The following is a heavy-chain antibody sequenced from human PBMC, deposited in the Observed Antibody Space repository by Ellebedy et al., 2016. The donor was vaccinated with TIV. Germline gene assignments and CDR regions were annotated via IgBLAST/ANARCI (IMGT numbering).Heavy chain of an antibody. CDR3: ARVRSVYYYMDV. D-gene: IGHD2-8*01. V-gene: IGHV3-72*01. Sequence: PGGSLRLSCAASGFTFSDHLMDWVRQAPGKGLEWVARTRSKVSGYTVEYAASVKGRFTISRDDSKNSLYLQMNSLKIEDTAVYYCARVRSVYYYMDVWGKGTTVTVSS. CDR2: TRSKVSGYTV. CDR1: GFTFSDHL. J-gene: IGHJ6*03.